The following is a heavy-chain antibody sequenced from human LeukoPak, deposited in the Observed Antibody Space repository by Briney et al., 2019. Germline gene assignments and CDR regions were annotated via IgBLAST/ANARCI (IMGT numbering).Heavy chain of an antibody. CDR3: ARQEPYGGKMFDP. V-gene: IGHV3-48*01. CDR2: NSSDSSTI. J-gene: IGHJ5*02. CDR1: GFTFSSYG. D-gene: IGHD4-23*01. Sequence: PGGSLRLSCAASGFTFSSYGMHWVRQAPGKGLEWVSYNSSDSSTIYYADSVEGRFTISRDNAKTSLYLQMNSLRADDTAIYYCARQEPYGGKMFDPWGQGTLVTVPS.